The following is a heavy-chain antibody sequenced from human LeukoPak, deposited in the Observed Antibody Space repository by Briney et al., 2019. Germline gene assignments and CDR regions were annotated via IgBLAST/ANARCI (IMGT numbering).Heavy chain of an antibody. CDR1: GFTFSSYD. V-gene: IGHV3-7*01. CDR3: ARDSYYYYYMDV. CDR2: IIEGGDVK. Sequence: GGSLRLSCAASGFTFSSYDMTWVRQAPGKGLAWVANIIEGGDVKYYVDSVKGRFTISRDNAKNSLYLQMNSLRAEDTAVYYCARDSYYYYYMDVWGKGTTVTVSS. J-gene: IGHJ6*03.